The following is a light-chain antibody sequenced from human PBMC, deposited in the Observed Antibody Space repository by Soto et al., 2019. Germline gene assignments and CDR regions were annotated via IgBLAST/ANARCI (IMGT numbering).Light chain of an antibody. J-gene: IGKJ1*01. V-gene: IGKV3-11*01. CDR2: DAS. CDR1: QSVSSY. Sequence: IVVTHSPATLSLSPGERATLSCRASQSVSSYLAWYQQKPGQAPRLLIYDASNRATGIPARFSGSGSGTDFTLTISSLEPEDFAVYYCQQRSNWQTFGQGTKV. CDR3: QQRSNWQT.